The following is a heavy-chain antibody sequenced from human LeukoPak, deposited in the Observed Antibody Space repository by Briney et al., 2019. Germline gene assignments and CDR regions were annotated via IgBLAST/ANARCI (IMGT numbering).Heavy chain of an antibody. CDR2: IYYSGST. CDR1: GGSISSSSYY. Sequence: SETLSLTCTVSGGSISSSSYYWGWIRQPPGQGLEWIGSIYYSGSTYYNPSLKSRVTISVDTSKNQFSLELSSVTAADTAVYYCARVSVHYYYMDVWGKGTTVTVSS. CDR3: ARVSVHYYYMDV. V-gene: IGHV4-39*07. D-gene: IGHD2-8*01. J-gene: IGHJ6*03.